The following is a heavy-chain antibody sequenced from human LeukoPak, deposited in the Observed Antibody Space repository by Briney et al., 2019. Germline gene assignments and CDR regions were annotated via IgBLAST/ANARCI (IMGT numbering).Heavy chain of an antibody. Sequence: GGSLRLSCAASGFIFTTYAMHWVRQAPGKGLEWVAIISYDGNYRNYADSVKGRFTISRDNSKNTLYLQMNSLGAEDTAVYYCTRPAPPGGIVSGFHIWGQGTMVTVSS. D-gene: IGHD3-16*02. CDR3: TRPAPPGGIVSGFHI. V-gene: IGHV3-30*03. CDR2: ISYDGNYR. CDR1: GFIFTTYA. J-gene: IGHJ3*02.